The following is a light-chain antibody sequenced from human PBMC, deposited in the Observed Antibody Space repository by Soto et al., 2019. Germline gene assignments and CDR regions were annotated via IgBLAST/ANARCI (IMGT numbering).Light chain of an antibody. J-gene: IGLJ1*01. CDR3: SSSTSRNLYV. V-gene: IGLV2-14*01. CDR1: SSDVGGYNY. Sequence: QSVLTQPASVSGSPGQSISISCTGTSSDVGGYNYVSWYQHHPGKAPKLMIFEVSNRPSGVSDRFSGSKSGNTASLTISGLQAEDEADYYCSSSTSRNLYVFGTGTKLTVL. CDR2: EVS.